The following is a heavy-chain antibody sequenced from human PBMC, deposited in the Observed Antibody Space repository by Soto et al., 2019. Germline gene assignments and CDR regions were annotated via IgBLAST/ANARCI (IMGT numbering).Heavy chain of an antibody. J-gene: IGHJ5*02. D-gene: IGHD4-17*01. Sequence: SETLSLTCTVSGGSISSGDYYWSWIRQPPGKGLEWIGYIYYSGSTYYNPSLKSRVTISVDTSKNQFSLKLSSVTAADTAVYYCARGLMTTVTTLWFDPWGQGTLVTVSS. CDR1: GGSISSGDYY. CDR2: IYYSGST. CDR3: ARGLMTTVTTLWFDP. V-gene: IGHV4-30-4*01.